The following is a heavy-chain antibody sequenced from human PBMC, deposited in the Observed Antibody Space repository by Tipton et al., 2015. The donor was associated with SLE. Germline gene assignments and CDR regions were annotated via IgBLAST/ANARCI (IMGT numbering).Heavy chain of an antibody. J-gene: IGHJ4*02. CDR1: GGSISSYY. CDR3: TTDFSY. CDR2: IKSKTDGGTT. Sequence: LTCTVSGGSISSYYWSWIRQPPGKGLEWVDRIKSKTDGGTTDYAAPVKGRFTIPRDDSKNTLYLQMNSLKTEDTAVYYCTTDFSYWGQGTLVTVSS. D-gene: IGHD2/OR15-2a*01. V-gene: IGHV3-15*01.